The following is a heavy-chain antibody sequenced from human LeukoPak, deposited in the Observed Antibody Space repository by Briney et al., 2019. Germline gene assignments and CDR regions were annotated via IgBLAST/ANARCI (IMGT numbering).Heavy chain of an antibody. J-gene: IGHJ4*02. CDR2: ISAYSGNT. V-gene: IGHV1-18*01. CDR1: GYTFTSYG. CDR3: ARTSSTVNADDY. D-gene: IGHD4-17*01. Sequence: GASVKVSCKASGYTFTSYGISWVRQAPGQGLEWMGWISAYSGNTNYAQKLKGRVTMTTDTSTSTAYLELRSLRSDDTAVYYCARTSSTVNADDYWGQGTLVTVSS.